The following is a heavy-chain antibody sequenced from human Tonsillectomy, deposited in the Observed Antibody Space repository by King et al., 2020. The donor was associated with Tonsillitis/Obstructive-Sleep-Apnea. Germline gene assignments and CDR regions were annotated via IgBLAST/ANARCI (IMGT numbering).Heavy chain of an antibody. CDR3: ARVAAAATHLDY. CDR2: INAGNGDT. Sequence: QLVQSGAEVKKPGASVKVSCKASGYTFTGYTIHWLRQAPGQRLEWMGWINAGNGDTKYSREFQVGVTITRDTSARTVYMELSYLRSDDTAVFYCARVAAAATHLDYWGQGTPVTVSS. D-gene: IGHD6-13*01. CDR1: GYTFTGYT. J-gene: IGHJ4*02. V-gene: IGHV1-3*03.